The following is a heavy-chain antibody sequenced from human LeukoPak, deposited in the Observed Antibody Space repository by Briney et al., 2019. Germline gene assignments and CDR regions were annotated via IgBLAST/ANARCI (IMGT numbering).Heavy chain of an antibody. CDR2: IIPILGIA. D-gene: IGHD2-2*01. J-gene: IGHJ5*02. V-gene: IGHV1-69*10. CDR3: ARGFFCSSTSCYLEGNWFDP. Sequence: SVTVSCKASGGTFSSYAISWVRQAPGQGLEWMGRIIPILGIANYAQKFQGRVTITADKSTSTAYMELSSLRSEDTAVYYCARGFFCSSTSCYLEGNWFDPWGQGTLVTVSS. CDR1: GGTFSSYA.